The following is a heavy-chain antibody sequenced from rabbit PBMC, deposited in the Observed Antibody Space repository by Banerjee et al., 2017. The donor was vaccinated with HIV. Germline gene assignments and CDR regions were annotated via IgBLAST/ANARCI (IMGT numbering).Heavy chain of an antibody. D-gene: IGHD1-1*01. CDR1: GFDFSNNV. J-gene: IGHJ4*01. CDR2: IYTNNGRT. Sequence: QSLEESGGDLVKPGASLTLTCTASGFDFSNNVMCWVRQAPGKGLEWIACIYTNNGRTWYASWAKGRFTISKTSSTTVTLQMTSLTAADTATYFCGRTYTSSGSGFNLWGQGTLVTVS. CDR3: GRTYTSSGSGFNL. V-gene: IGHV1S40*01.